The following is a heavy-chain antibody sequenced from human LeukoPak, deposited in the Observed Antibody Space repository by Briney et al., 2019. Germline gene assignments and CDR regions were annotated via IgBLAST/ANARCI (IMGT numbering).Heavy chain of an antibody. CDR3: ARRYYYNLGSFPFDF. J-gene: IGHJ4*02. CDR2: IHNSGTT. CDR1: GGSIRSYF. Sequence: SETLSLTCTVSGGSIRSYFWSWIRQSSGKGLEWIGEIHNSGTTNYNPSLNSRVTISEDTSKNQFYLNLSSVTAADTAVYYCARRYYYNLGSFPFDFWGQGTLVTVSS. D-gene: IGHD3-10*01. V-gene: IGHV4-34*01.